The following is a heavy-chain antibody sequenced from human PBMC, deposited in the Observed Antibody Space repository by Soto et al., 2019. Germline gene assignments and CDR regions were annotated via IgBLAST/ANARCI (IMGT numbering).Heavy chain of an antibody. CDR3: AKPHYYESSGYVY. J-gene: IGHJ4*02. D-gene: IGHD3-22*01. CDR2: ISYDGSNK. Sequence: QVQLVESGGGVVQPGRSLRLSCAASGFTFSSYGMHWVRQAPGKGLEWVAVISYDGSNKYYADSVKVRFTISRDNSKNTLYLQLNSLRGADTSVYYCAKPHYYESSGYVYWGQGTLVVVSS. V-gene: IGHV3-30*18. CDR1: GFTFSSYG.